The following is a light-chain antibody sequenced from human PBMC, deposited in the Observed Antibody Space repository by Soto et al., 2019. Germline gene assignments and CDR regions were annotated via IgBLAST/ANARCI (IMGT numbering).Light chain of an antibody. CDR3: QQYFKYPWT. V-gene: IGKV1-5*03. J-gene: IGKJ1*01. Sequence: DILLTQSPSTLSASVGDRVTITCRASQTLNGWLAWYQQKAGAPPKLLIYATSSLETGVPSRFGGSGSGTEFTLSITSLQPEDFATYYCQQYFKYPWTFGQGTKVDIK. CDR2: ATS. CDR1: QTLNGW.